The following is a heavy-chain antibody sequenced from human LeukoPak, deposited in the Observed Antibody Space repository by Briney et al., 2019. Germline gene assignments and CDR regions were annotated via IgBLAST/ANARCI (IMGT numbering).Heavy chain of an antibody. CDR1: GFTFSSNA. CDR3: ARYFHD. J-gene: IGHJ4*02. Sequence: GGSLRLSCAASGFTFSSNAMNWVRQAPGKGLEWGSAISDTGGNTDYADSVRGRFTVPRDNSKNTLYLQMNSLRVEDTAVYYCARYFHDWGQGTLVTVSS. CDR2: ISDTGGNT. V-gene: IGHV3-23*01.